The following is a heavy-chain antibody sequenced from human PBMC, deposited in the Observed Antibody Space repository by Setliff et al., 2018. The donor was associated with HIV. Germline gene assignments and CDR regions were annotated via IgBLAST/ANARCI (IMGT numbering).Heavy chain of an antibody. CDR1: DASISTSNFL. D-gene: IGHD4-17*01. CDR3: GRLETGPATSAYGPFNS. V-gene: IGHV4-39*02. Sequence: SETLSLTCTVSDASISTSNFLWGWIRQSPGKGLEWIGSSYYSSRTYYNPSLKNRVTISADTFKNHRALKLTSLTAADTAVYYCGRLETGPATSAYGPFNSWGQGKMVTVSS. CDR2: SYYSSRT. J-gene: IGHJ4*02.